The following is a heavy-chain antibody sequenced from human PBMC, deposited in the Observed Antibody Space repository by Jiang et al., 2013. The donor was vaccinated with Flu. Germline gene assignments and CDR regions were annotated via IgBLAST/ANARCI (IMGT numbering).Heavy chain of an antibody. V-gene: IGHV5-51*01. CDR2: IYPGDSDT. D-gene: IGHD2-15*01. J-gene: IGHJ5*01. CDR3: ARSCGGGNCWFPWFDS. Sequence: VESGAEVKKPGESLKISCKGSGYSFKNYWIAWVRQMPGKGPEWMGYIYPGDSDTKYSPSFRGQVTISADKSISTAYLQWSSLEASDTAMYYCARSCGGGNCWFPWFDSWGQGTLVTVSS. CDR1: GYSFKNYW.